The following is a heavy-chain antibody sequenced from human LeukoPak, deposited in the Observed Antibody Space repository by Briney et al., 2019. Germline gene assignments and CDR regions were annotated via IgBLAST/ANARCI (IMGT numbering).Heavy chain of an antibody. CDR1: GFTFSSYW. CDR2: IYSGGST. D-gene: IGHD3-10*01. Sequence: GGSLRLSCAASGFTFSSYWMHWVRQAPGKGLEWVSVIYSGGSTYYADSVKGRFTISRDNSKNTLYLQMNSQRAEDTAVYYCARGPTYYYGSGDWGQGTLVTVSS. J-gene: IGHJ1*01. CDR3: ARGPTYYYGSGD. V-gene: IGHV3-53*01.